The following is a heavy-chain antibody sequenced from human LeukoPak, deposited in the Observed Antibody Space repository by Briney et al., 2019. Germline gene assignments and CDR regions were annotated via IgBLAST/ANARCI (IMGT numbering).Heavy chain of an antibody. Sequence: ASVKVSCKASGYTFTGYYMHWVRQAPGQGLEWVGWINPKSGGTNYAQKFQGRVTMTSDTSITTVYMELSRLRSDDTAVYYCARWELPHVWGQGTLVTVSS. CDR1: GYTFTGYY. CDR2: INPKSGGT. V-gene: IGHV1-2*02. J-gene: IGHJ4*02. CDR3: ARWELPHV. D-gene: IGHD1-26*01.